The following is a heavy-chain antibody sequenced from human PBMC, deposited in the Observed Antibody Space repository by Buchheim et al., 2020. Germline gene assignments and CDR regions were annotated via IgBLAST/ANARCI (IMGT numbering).Heavy chain of an antibody. CDR2: IWYDGSNK. D-gene: IGHD1-14*01. V-gene: IGHV3-33*01. CDR3: ARDLGASELQNYYYYYGMDV. Sequence: QVQLVESGGGVVQPGRSLRLSCAASGFTFSSYGMHWVRQAPGKGLEWVAVIWYDGSNKYYADSVKGRFTISRDNSKNTLYLQMNSLRAEDTAVYYCARDLGASELQNYYYYYGMDVWGQGTT. J-gene: IGHJ6*02. CDR1: GFTFSSYG.